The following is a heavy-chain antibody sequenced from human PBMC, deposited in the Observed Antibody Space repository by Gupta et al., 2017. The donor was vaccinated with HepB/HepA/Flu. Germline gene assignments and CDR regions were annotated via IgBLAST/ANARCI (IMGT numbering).Heavy chain of an antibody. Sequence: QVQLQQWGAGLLKPSETLSLTCTVYDESFSGYYWTWIRQPPGKGLEWIGEINHGGRTNYNPSLKSRVTISIDTSKNQFSLNLSYVTAADTAVYYCARGYDSRDYYYPFYWSFDLWGRGTLVSVSS. D-gene: IGHD3-22*01. V-gene: IGHV4-34*01. CDR1: DESFSGYY. J-gene: IGHJ2*01. CDR2: INHGGRT. CDR3: ARGYDSRDYYYPFYWSFDL.